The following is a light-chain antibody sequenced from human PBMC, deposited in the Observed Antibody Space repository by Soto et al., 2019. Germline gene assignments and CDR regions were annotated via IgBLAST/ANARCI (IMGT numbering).Light chain of an antibody. CDR2: KAS. V-gene: IGKV1-5*03. CDR3: QQYDSYALT. J-gene: IGKJ4*01. CDR1: QSISSW. Sequence: DIQMTQSPSTLSASVGDRVTITCRASQSISSWLAWYQQKPGKAPKLLIYKASTLESGVPSRFSGSGSGTEFTLTISSLQPDDSATYYGQQYDSYALTFGGGTKVEIK.